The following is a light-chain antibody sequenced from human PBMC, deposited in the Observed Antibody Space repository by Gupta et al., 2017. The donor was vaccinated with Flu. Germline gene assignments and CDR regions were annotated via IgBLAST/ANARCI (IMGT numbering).Light chain of an antibody. CDR2: EVS. CDR3: SSYTVSNTHV. J-gene: IGLJ1*01. V-gene: IGLV2-14*01. Sequence: QPALTQPASVCASPGQPNTLACIGTSSDVGGYNYVSWYQQHPGKAPKLMIYEVSKRPSGVSIRFSGSKSDNTASLTISGLQAEDEADYYCSSYTVSNTHVFGTGTKVTVL. CDR1: SSDVGGYNY.